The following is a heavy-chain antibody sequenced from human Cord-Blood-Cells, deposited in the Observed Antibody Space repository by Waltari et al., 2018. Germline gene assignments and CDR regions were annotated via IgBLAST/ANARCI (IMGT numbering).Heavy chain of an antibody. CDR1: GGSISSGGYY. J-gene: IGHJ4*02. CDR3: ARLDDSSGYYFDY. D-gene: IGHD3-22*01. V-gene: IGHV4-31*03. Sequence: QVQLQESGPGLVKPSQTLSLTCTVSGGSISSGGYYWSWIRQQQGKGLEWIGYIYYSGSTYYKPSLKSRVTISVDTSKNQFSLKLSSVTAADTAVYYCARLDDSSGYYFDYWGQGTLVTVSS. CDR2: IYYSGST.